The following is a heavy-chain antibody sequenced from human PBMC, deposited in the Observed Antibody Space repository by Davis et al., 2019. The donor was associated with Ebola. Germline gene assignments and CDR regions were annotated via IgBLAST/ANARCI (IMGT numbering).Heavy chain of an antibody. CDR2: ISGSGGST. J-gene: IGHJ4*02. V-gene: IGHV3-23*01. Sequence: GESLKISCAASGFTFSSYSMNWVRQAPGKGLEWVSAISGSGGSTYYADSVKGRFTISRDNSKNTLYLQMNSLRAEDTAVYYCAKGGYFDSLEIDSWGQGTLVTVSS. D-gene: IGHD3-9*01. CDR3: AKGGYFDSLEIDS. CDR1: GFTFSSYS.